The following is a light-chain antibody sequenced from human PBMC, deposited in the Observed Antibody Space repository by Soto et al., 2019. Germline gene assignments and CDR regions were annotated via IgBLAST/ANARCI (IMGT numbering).Light chain of an antibody. CDR1: SSDY. CDR2: DVN. CDR3: SSFSNSNTLVI. Sequence: QSVLTQPASVSGSPGQSITMSCTGTSSDYVSWYQMQPGKAPKLIIYDVNNRPSGVSNRFSGSRSGITASLTISGLQAEDEADYYCSSFSNSNTLVIFGGGTKLTVL. J-gene: IGLJ2*01. V-gene: IGLV2-14*01.